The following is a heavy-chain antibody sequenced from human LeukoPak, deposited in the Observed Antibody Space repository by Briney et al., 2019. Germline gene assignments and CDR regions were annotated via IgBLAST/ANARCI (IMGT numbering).Heavy chain of an antibody. J-gene: IGHJ4*02. V-gene: IGHV4-30-4*07. CDR3: ARGDYGGNLPDY. Sequence: SETLSLTCAVSGGSISSGGYSWSWIRQPPGRGLEWIGYIYYSGSTYYNPSLKSRVTISVDTSKNQFSLKLSSVTAADTAVYYCARGDYGGNLPDYWGQGTLVTASS. D-gene: IGHD4-23*01. CDR2: IYYSGST. CDR1: GGSISSGGYS.